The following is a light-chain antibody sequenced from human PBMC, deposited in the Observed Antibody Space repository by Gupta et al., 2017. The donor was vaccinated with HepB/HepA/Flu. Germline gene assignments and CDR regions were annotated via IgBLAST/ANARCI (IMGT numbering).Light chain of an antibody. CDR2: EDS. Sequence: SYVLTQTPSVSVAPGKSARMTCGGNTIGDYRVHWFQQKPGQAPVLVIYEDSDRPSGIPERFSGSNSGRTATLTIYRVEAGDEADYCCQVWDSGDDRVVLGGVTKLTVL. CDR1: TIGDYR. CDR3: QVWDSGDDRVV. V-gene: IGLV3-21*01. J-gene: IGLJ2*01.